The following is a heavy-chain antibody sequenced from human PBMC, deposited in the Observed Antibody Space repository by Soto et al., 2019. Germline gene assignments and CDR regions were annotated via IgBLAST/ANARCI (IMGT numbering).Heavy chain of an antibody. D-gene: IGHD2-21*02. Sequence: GGSLRLSCAASGFTFSSYDMHWVRQATGKGLEWVSAIGTAGDTYYPGSVMGRFTISRENAKNSLYLQMNSLRAGDTAVYYCARARSGGGDYSYYYYMDVWGKGTTVTVSS. J-gene: IGHJ6*03. CDR1: GFTFSSYD. CDR3: ARARSGGGDYSYYYYMDV. CDR2: IGTAGDT. V-gene: IGHV3-13*01.